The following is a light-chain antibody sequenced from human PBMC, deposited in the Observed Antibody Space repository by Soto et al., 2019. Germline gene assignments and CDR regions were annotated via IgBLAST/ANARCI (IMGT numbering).Light chain of an antibody. J-gene: IGKJ1*01. CDR3: LQHNAYPWT. V-gene: IGKV1-17*01. Sequence: DIQITQSPSSLSASVGDRVTMNCRASQDIGITLGWFQQKPGKAPKRLIYVASSLQSGGPSRFSGSGSGTEFTLTISSLQPEDFASYFCLQHNAYPWTFGQGTKVDIK. CDR2: VAS. CDR1: QDIGIT.